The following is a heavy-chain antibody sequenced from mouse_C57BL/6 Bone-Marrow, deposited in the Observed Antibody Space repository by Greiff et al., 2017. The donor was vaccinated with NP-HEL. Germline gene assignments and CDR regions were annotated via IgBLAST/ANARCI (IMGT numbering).Heavy chain of an antibody. J-gene: IGHJ4*01. V-gene: IGHV1-55*01. D-gene: IGHD1-1*01. CDR3: ARGFITTVVAGDAMDY. CDR1: GYTFTSYW. CDR2: IYPGSGST. Sequence: VQLKQPGAELVKPGASVKMSCKASGYTFTSYWITWVKQRPGQGLEWIGDIYPGSGSTNYNEKFKSKATLTVDTSSSTAYMQLSSLTSEDSAVYYCARGFITTVVAGDAMDYWGQGTSVTVSS.